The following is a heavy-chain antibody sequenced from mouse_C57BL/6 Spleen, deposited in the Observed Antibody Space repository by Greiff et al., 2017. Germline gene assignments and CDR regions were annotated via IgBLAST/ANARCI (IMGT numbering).Heavy chain of an antibody. CDR2: ISSGGSYT. V-gene: IGHV5-6*01. D-gene: IGHD1-1*01. Sequence: VQLKESGGDLVKPGGSLKLSCAASGFTFSSYGMSWVRQTPDKRLEWVANISSGGSYTYYPDSVKGRFTISRDNAKNTLYLQMSSLKSEDTAMYYCARHVPYGSSFYYFDYWGQGTTLTVSS. CDR1: GFTFSSYG. J-gene: IGHJ2*01. CDR3: ARHVPYGSSFYYFDY.